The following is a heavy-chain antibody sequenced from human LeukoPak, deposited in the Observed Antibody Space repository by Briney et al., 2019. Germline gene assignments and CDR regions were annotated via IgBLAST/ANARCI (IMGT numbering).Heavy chain of an antibody. V-gene: IGHV3-66*01. CDR3: ARDRSAFFPQYYFDY. CDR2: IYSGGST. Sequence: GGSLRLSCAASGLTVSSNYMNWDRQAPGKGLEWVSVIYSGGSTYYADSVKGRFTISRDNSKNTLYLQMNSLRAEDTAVYYCARDRSAFFPQYYFDYWGQGTLVTVSS. D-gene: IGHD3-3*01. CDR1: GLTVSSNY. J-gene: IGHJ4*02.